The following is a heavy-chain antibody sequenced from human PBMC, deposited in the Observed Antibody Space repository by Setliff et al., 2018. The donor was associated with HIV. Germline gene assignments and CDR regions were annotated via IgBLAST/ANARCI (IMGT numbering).Heavy chain of an antibody. CDR3: ASVISSSDRRDY. J-gene: IGHJ4*02. CDR1: GGSFSGYY. D-gene: IGHD6-6*01. Sequence: SETLSLTCAVYGGSFSGYYWSWIRQPPGKGLEWIGEINHSGSTNYNPSLKSRVTISVDTSKNQFSLKLSSVTAADTAVYCCASVISSSDRRDYWGQGTLVTVSS. V-gene: IGHV4-34*01. CDR2: INHSGST.